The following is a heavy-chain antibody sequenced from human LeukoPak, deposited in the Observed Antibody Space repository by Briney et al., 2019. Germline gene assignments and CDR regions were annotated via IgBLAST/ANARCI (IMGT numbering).Heavy chain of an antibody. CDR3: AKTQELGYCSGGSCYAFDY. Sequence: GGSLRLSCAASGFTFDDYAMHWVRHAPGKGLEWVSLISWDGGSTYYADSVKGRFTISRDNSKNSLYLQMNSLRAEDTALYYCAKTQELGYCSGGSCYAFDYWGQGTLVTVSS. J-gene: IGHJ4*02. CDR1: GFTFDDYA. V-gene: IGHV3-43D*03. CDR2: ISWDGGST. D-gene: IGHD2-15*01.